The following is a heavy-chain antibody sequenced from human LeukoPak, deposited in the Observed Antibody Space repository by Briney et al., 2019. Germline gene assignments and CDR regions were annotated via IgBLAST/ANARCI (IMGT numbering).Heavy chain of an antibody. CDR3: ARDAGLGEPPWYFDL. V-gene: IGHV3-33*01. J-gene: IGHJ2*01. D-gene: IGHD3-10*01. Sequence: GGSLRLSCAASGFTFSSYGMHWVRQAPGKGLEWVAVIWYDGSNKYYADSVKGRFTISRDNSKNTLYLQMNSLRAEDTAVYYCARDAGLGEPPWYFDLWGRGTLVTVSS. CDR2: IWYDGSNK. CDR1: GFTFSSYG.